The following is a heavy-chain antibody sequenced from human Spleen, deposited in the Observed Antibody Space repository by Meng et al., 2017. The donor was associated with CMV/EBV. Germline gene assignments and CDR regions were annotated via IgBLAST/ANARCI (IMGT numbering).Heavy chain of an antibody. CDR2: IIPILGIA. J-gene: IGHJ3*02. V-gene: IGHV1-69*10. D-gene: IGHD3-22*01. CDR3: ARDLDGDLGRFMNGYYDSSGYYSGAFDI. Sequence: RQAPGQGLEWMGGIIPILGIANYAQKFQGRVTITADKSTSTAYMELSSLRSEDTAVYYCARDLDGDLGRFMNGYYDSSGYYSGAFDIWGQGTMVTVSS.